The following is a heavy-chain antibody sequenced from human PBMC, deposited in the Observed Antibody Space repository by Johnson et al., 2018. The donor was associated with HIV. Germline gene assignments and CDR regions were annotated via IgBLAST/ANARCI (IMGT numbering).Heavy chain of an antibody. CDR3: AHSGSPGVAARLWDAFDI. V-gene: IGHV3-23*04. CDR2: VSGSGNRT. D-gene: IGHD6-6*01. CDR1: GFTFSSHA. Sequence: VHLVESGGGLVQPGGSLRLSCAASGFTFSSHAMSWVRQAPGKGLEWVSSVSGSGNRTYYADSVKGRFTISRDNSKNTLYLQMNSLRAEDTAVYFCAHSGSPGVAARLWDAFDIWGQGTMVTVSS. J-gene: IGHJ3*02.